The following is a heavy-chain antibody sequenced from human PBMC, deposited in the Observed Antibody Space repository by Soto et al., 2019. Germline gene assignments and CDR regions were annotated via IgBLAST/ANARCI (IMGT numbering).Heavy chain of an antibody. D-gene: IGHD3-10*01. CDR2: INHSASP. V-gene: IGHV4-34*01. J-gene: IGHJ5*02. CDR1: GGAFSVYD. CDR3: ASAQGGSGRIKTDGNRFNWFDP. Sequence: PSETLSLTCAVYGGAFSVYDWTWIRQPPGPGLGRIGAINHSASPNYNPSLQSRLTISVATPKTQFSLKLSSVPAADTAVYYCASAQGGSGRIKTDGNRFNWFDPSAQGTLVTVSS.